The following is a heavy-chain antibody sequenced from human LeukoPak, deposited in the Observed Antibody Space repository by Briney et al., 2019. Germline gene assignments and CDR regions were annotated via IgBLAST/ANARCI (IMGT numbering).Heavy chain of an antibody. CDR2: INGDGSAT. V-gene: IGHV3-74*01. CDR3: ARDINWGQVDY. D-gene: IGHD7-27*01. CDR1: GFTFSGHW. Sequence: PGGSLRLSCAASGFTFSGHWMYWLRQAPGKGLAWVSRINGDGSATNYAGSMKGRFTISRDNAKNILYLQMNGLREDDTAVYYCARDINWGQVDYWGQGTLVTVSS. J-gene: IGHJ4*02.